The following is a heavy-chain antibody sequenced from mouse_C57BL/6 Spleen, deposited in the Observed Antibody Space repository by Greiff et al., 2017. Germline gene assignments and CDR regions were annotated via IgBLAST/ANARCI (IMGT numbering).Heavy chain of an antibody. V-gene: IGHV1-61*01. D-gene: IGHD4-1*01. CDR2: IYPSDSET. CDR1: GYTFTSYW. CDR3: AREDWDYYAMDY. Sequence: QVQLQQPGAELVRPGSSVKLSCKASGYTFTSYWLDWVKQRPGQGLEWIGNIYPSDSETHYNQQFKDKATLTVDKSSSTAYMQLSSLSSEDSAVYYCAREDWDYYAMDYWGQGTSVTVSS. J-gene: IGHJ4*01.